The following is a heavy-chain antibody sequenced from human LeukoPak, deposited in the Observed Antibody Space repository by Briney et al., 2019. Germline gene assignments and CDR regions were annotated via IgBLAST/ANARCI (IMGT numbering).Heavy chain of an antibody. Sequence: GGSLRLSCAASRFTFSTYWMHWVRQAPGKGLEWVSGISWNSGSIGYADSVKGRFTISRDNAKNSLYLQMNSLRAEDTALYYCAKDHCSGGSCYVDYWGQGTLVTVSS. CDR2: ISWNSGSI. CDR1: RFTFSTYW. D-gene: IGHD2-15*01. V-gene: IGHV3-9*01. CDR3: AKDHCSGGSCYVDY. J-gene: IGHJ4*02.